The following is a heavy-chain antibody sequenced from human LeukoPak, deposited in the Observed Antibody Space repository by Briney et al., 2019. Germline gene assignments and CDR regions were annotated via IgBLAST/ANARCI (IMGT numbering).Heavy chain of an antibody. D-gene: IGHD6-13*01. CDR2: IAWNSGIM. CDR1: GFTFDDYS. J-gene: IGHJ4*02. CDR3: AKDKFTAAGHSYFDS. V-gene: IGHV3-9*01. Sequence: GGSLRLSCAASGFTFDDYSMQWVRHAPGKGLEWFSGIAWNSGIMGYADSVKGRFAISRDNAKNSLYLQMDSLRPEDTALYYCAKDKFTAAGHSYFDSWGQGTLVTVSS.